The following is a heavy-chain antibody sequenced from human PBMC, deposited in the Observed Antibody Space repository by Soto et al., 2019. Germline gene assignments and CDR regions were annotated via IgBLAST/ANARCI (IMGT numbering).Heavy chain of an antibody. CDR2: ISWNSGSI. D-gene: IGHD6-6*01. CDR1: GFRFDDYG. J-gene: IGHJ4*02. Sequence: LRLSCAASGFRFDDYGMHWVRQGPGRGLEWVSGISWNSGSIGYADSVKGRFTISRDNAKSSLYLQMNSLRPEDTAFYYCAKDTEYSSSSGLDYWGQGALVTVSS. V-gene: IGHV3-9*01. CDR3: AKDTEYSSSSGLDY.